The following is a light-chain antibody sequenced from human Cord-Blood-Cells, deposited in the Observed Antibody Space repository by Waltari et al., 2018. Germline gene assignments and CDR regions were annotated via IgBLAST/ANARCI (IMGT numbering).Light chain of an antibody. CDR2: DAS. V-gene: IGKV3-11*01. Sequence: EIVLTQSPATLSLSPGERATLSCRASQSVSSYLAWYQQKPGQAPRLLIYDASNRATGIPAMFSGGGSGTDFTRTISSLEPEDFAVYYCQQRSNWPPALTFGGGTKVEIK. CDR1: QSVSSY. CDR3: QQRSNWPPALT. J-gene: IGKJ4*01.